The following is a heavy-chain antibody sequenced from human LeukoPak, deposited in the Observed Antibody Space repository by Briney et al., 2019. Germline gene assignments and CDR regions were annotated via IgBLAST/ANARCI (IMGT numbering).Heavy chain of an antibody. D-gene: IGHD3-10*01. CDR3: ARESQHYYGSGSYWYAFDI. J-gene: IGHJ3*02. CDR1: GDSVSTNKAG. CDR2: TYYSSKWYN. Sequence: SQTLSLTCAISGDSVSTNKAGWNWIRQSPSRGLEWLGRTYYSSKWYNDYAVSVKSRITINPDTSKNQFSLQLNSVTPEDTAVYYCARESQHYYGSGSYWYAFDIWGQGTMVTVSS. V-gene: IGHV6-1*01.